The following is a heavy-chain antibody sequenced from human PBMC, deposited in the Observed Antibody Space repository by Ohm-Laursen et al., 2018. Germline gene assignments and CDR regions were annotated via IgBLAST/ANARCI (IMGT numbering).Heavy chain of an antibody. CDR1: GGTFSSYA. D-gene: IGHD2-15*01. J-gene: IGHJ4*02. CDR3: ARRSGRARPVVDFDY. Sequence: SVKVSCKASGGTFSSYAISWVRQAPGQGLEWMGRIIPILGIANYAQKFQGRVTITADKSTSTAYMELSSLRSEDTAVYYCARRSGRARPVVDFDYWGQGTLVTVSS. CDR2: IIPILGIA. V-gene: IGHV1-69*04.